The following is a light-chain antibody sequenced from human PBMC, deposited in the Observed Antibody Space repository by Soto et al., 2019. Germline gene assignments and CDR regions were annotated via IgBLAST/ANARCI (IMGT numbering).Light chain of an antibody. CDR2: GAS. CDR1: QSVSSSY. J-gene: IGKJ5*01. V-gene: IGKV3-20*01. CDR3: QQYGTSPIT. Sequence: EIVLTQSPGTLSLSPGERATLSCRASQSVSSSYLAWYQQKPGQAPRLLIFGASSRATGIPDRFSVSGSGTDFTLTISRLEPEDFAVYYCQQYGTSPITFGQGTRLEIK.